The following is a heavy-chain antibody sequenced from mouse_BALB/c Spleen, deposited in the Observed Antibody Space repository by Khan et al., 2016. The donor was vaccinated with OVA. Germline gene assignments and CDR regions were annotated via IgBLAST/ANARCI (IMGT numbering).Heavy chain of an antibody. Sequence: EVQLQESGPGLVKPSQSLSLTCTVTGYSITSDYAWNWIRQFPGNKLEWMGYISYSGRTSYNPSLKSRISITRAPSKNQFFLQLTSVTTEDTATYYCARSVTITTVVATDFDYWGQGTTLTVSS. CDR1: GYSITSDYA. J-gene: IGHJ2*01. CDR2: ISYSGRT. D-gene: IGHD1-1*01. V-gene: IGHV3-2*02. CDR3: ARSVTITTVVATDFDY.